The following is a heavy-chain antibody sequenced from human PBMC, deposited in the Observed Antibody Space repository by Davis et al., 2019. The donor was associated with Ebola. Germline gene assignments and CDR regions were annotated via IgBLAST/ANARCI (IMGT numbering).Heavy chain of an antibody. CDR2: IRSKANSYAT. D-gene: IGHD6-19*01. J-gene: IGHJ4*02. Sequence: GESLKISCAASGFTFSSYGMHWVRQASGKGLEWVGRIRSKANSYATAYAASVKGRFTISRDDSKNTAYLQMNSLKTEDTAVYYCTQTIAVAGTDYWGQGTLVTVSS. CDR1: GFTFSSYG. CDR3: TQTIAVAGTDY. V-gene: IGHV3-73*01.